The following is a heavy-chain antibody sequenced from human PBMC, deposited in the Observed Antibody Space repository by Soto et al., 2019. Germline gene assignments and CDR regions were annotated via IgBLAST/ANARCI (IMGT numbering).Heavy chain of an antibody. V-gene: IGHV4-4*07. Sequence: PSETLSLTCTVSGGSISSYYWSWIRQPAGKGLEWIGRIYTSGSTNYNPSLKSRVTMSVDTSKNQFSLKLSSVTAADTAVYYCARDRSDDYVWGSYRQTYYFDYWGQGTLVTVSS. CDR1: GGSISSYY. D-gene: IGHD3-16*02. CDR3: ARDRSDDYVWGSYRQTYYFDY. J-gene: IGHJ4*02. CDR2: IYTSGST.